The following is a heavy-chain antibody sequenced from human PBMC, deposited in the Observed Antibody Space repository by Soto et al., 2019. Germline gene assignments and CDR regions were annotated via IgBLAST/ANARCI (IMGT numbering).Heavy chain of an antibody. CDR1: GCTFSSYA. Sequence: SVKVSCKASGCTFSSYAISWVRQAPGQGLEWMGGIIPIFGTANYAQKFQGRVTITADESTSTAYMELSSLRSEDTAVYYCARELGFLHYYGMDFWGQGTMVIVSS. V-gene: IGHV1-69*13. J-gene: IGHJ6*01. CDR2: IIPIFGTA. CDR3: ARELGFLHYYGMDF. D-gene: IGHD3-3*01.